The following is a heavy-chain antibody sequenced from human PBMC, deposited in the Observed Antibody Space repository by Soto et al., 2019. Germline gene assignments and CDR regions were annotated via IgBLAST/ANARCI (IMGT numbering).Heavy chain of an antibody. CDR2: IYYSGST. V-gene: IGHV4-39*01. Sequence: PSETLSLTCTVSGGSISSSSYYWGWIRQPPGKGLEWIGSIYYSGSTYYNPSLKSRVTISVDTSKNQFSLKLSSVTAADTAVYYCARLRNEWELYFDYWGQGTLVTVSS. D-gene: IGHD1-26*01. CDR1: GGSISSSSYY. J-gene: IGHJ4*02. CDR3: ARLRNEWELYFDY.